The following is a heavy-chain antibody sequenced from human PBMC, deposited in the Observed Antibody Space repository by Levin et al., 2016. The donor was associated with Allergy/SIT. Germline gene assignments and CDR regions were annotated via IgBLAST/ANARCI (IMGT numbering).Heavy chain of an antibody. D-gene: IGHD3-10*01. V-gene: IGHV3-7*03. Sequence: WIRQPPGKGLEWVANIKQDGSEKYYVDSVKGRFTISRDNAKNSLYLQMNSLRAEDTAVYYCARDSGYYGSGDDAFDIWGQGTMVTVSS. J-gene: IGHJ3*02. CDR3: ARDSGYYGSGDDAFDI. CDR2: IKQDGSEK.